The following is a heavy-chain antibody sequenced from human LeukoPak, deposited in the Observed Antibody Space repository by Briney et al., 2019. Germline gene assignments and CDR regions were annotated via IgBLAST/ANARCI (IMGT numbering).Heavy chain of an antibody. CDR3: AKDWTPHNRVYDCLDA. D-gene: IGHD3-16*01. CDR1: GFAFGVHA. Sequence: GGALRLSCVGSGFAFGVHAMSWVRQAPGKGPEWVATIGSGADLFYAESVKGRFTISRDDPRNTVWLQMDSLRAEDTALYYCAKDWTPHNRVYDCLDAWGQGTQVTVSS. CDR2: IGSGADL. V-gene: IGHV3-23*01. J-gene: IGHJ5*02.